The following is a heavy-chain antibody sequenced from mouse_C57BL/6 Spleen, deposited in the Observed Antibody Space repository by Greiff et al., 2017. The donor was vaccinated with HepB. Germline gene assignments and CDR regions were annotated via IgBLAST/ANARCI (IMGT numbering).Heavy chain of an antibody. D-gene: IGHD2-2*01. CDR1: GFTFSSYA. Sequence: DVHLVESGEGLVKPGGSLKLSCAASGFTFSSYAMSWVRQTPEKRLEWVAYISSGGDYIYYADTVKGRFTISRDNARNTLYLQMSSLKSEDTAMYYCTRDHYGYDSAWFAYWGQGTLVTVSA. CDR2: ISSGGDYI. CDR3: TRDHYGYDSAWFAY. V-gene: IGHV5-9-1*02. J-gene: IGHJ3*01.